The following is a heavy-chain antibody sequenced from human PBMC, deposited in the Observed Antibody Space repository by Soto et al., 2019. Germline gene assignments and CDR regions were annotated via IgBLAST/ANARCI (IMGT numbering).Heavy chain of an antibody. V-gene: IGHV1-18*01. CDR1: GYIFTTYG. J-gene: IGHJ4*02. CDR3: ARGRYGDY. CDR2: ISAHNGNT. D-gene: IGHD1-1*01. Sequence: QVHLVQSGAEVKKPGASVKVSCKGSGYIFTTYGITWVRQAPGQGLEWMGWISAHNGNTNYAQKLQGRVTVTRDTSKSTAYMELRKLRSDNTAVYYCARGRYGDYWGQGALVTVSS.